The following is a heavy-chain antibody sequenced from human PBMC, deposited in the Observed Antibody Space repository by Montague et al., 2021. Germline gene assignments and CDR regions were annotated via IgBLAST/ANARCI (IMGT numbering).Heavy chain of an antibody. CDR3: SRDSPVVEPWVGEHKGAFDI. J-gene: IGHJ3*02. CDR2: LYSGGPT. V-gene: IGHV3-53*01. D-gene: IGHD3-10*01. Sequence: SLRLSCAASGFTVRSNYMSWVRQAPGKGLEWVSVLYSGGPTYYADSVTGRFTISRDNSKNTVNLQMKSLSAEDTAVYYCSRDSPVVEPWVGEHKGAFDIWGQGTMVTVSS. CDR1: GFTVRSNY.